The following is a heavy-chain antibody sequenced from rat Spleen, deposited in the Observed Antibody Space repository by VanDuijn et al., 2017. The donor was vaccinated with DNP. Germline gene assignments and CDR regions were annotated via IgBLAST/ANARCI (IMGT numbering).Heavy chain of an antibody. V-gene: IGHV3-1*01. CDR2: ISYSGST. Sequence: EVQLQESGPGLVKPSQSLSLTCSVTGYSITSNYWAWIRKFPGNKMEWMGYISYSGSTGYNPSLKSRISITRDTSKNQFLLQVNSVTTEDTATYYCARWSRYFDYWGQGVMVTVSS. J-gene: IGHJ2*01. CDR3: ARWSRYFDY. CDR1: GYSITSNY.